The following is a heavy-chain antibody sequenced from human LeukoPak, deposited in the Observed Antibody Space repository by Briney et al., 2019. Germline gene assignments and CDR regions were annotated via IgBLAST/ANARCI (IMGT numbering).Heavy chain of an antibody. CDR3: ARVPPYYDFWSGYWFDY. D-gene: IGHD3-3*01. CDR1: GYTFTSYG. Sequence: ASVEVSCKASGYTFTSYGISWVRQAPGKGLEWMGWISAYNGNTNYAQKLQGRVTMTTDTSTSTAYMELRSLRSDDTAVYYCARVPPYYDFWSGYWFDYWGQGTLVTVSS. CDR2: ISAYNGNT. V-gene: IGHV1-18*01. J-gene: IGHJ4*02.